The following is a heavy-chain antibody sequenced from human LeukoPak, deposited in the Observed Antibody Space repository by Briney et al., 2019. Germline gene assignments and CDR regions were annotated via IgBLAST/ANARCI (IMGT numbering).Heavy chain of an antibody. CDR1: GYTFTSYG. Sequence: RGASVKVSCKASGYTFTSYGISWVRQAPGQGLEWMGWISAYNGNTNYAQKLQGRVTMTTDKSTSTAYMELRSLRSDDTAVYYWARDASLELLDYWGQGTLVTVSS. J-gene: IGHJ4*02. CDR2: ISAYNGNT. CDR3: ARDASLELLDY. V-gene: IGHV1-18*01. D-gene: IGHD1-7*01.